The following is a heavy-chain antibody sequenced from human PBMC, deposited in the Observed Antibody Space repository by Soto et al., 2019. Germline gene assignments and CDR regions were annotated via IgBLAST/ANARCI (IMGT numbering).Heavy chain of an antibody. D-gene: IGHD6-19*01. J-gene: IGHJ6*02. CDR2: LSRDGGKT. V-gene: IGHV3-43*01. CDR3: AKDRAAVTGAYYYYAMDV. Sequence: EVQLVESGGVVVQPGGSLRLSCAASGFTFDDYTMHWVRQAPGKSLEWVSLLSRDGGKTYYADSVKGRFTISRDNSKNSLHLQMNSLTTEDSASYYCAKDRAAVTGAYYYYAMDVWGQGTTVTVSS. CDR1: GFTFDDYT.